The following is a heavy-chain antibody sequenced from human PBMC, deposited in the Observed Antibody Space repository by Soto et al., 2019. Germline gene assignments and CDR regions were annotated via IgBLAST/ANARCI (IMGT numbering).Heavy chain of an antibody. J-gene: IGHJ4*02. CDR1: GLTFSNYA. V-gene: IGHV3-23*01. CDR2: ISGSGDNT. D-gene: IGHD4-17*01. CDR3: AKDPLTVTPYFDY. Sequence: GGSLRLSCAASGLTFSNYAMSWVRQAPGKGLEWVSTISGSGDNTDYVDSVKGRFTISRDNSKNTLYLQMNSLRAEDTAVYYCAKDPLTVTPYFDYWGQGTLVTVSS.